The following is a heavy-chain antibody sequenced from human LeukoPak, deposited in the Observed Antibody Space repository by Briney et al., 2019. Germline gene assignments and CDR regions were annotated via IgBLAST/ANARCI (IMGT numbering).Heavy chain of an antibody. V-gene: IGHV3-7*01. CDR1: RFTLSEYL. J-gene: IGHJ4*02. CDR2: IKADGSEK. D-gene: IGHD2-8*02. CDR3: ASYLYWWTDLGY. Sequence: GGALRLSLPSSRFTLSEYLMTLVRPAPGKGREGVANIKADGSEKYYVDSVRGRFTISRDNAKNSLYLQMNSLRVEDTAVYYCASYLYWWTDLGYWSQGTLVTVSS.